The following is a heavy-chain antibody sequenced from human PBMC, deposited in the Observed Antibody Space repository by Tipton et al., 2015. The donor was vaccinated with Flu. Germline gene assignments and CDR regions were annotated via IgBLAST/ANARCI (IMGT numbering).Heavy chain of an antibody. CDR2: IYHSGST. CDR3: ARSLLGGLDWFDP. CDR1: DYSISSGYF. V-gene: IGHV4-38-2*02. Sequence: TLSLTCTVSDYSISSGYFWGWIRQPPGKGLQWIGTIYHSGSTYYNPSLKSRVSISLDTSKNQFSLQLSSVTATDTAVYYCARSLLGGLDWFDPWGQGTLVTVSS. D-gene: IGHD6-25*01. J-gene: IGHJ5*02.